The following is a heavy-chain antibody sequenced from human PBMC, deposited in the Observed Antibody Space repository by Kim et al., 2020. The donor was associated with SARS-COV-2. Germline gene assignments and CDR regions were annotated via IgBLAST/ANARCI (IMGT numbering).Heavy chain of an antibody. CDR1: GYTFTSYG. CDR2: ISAYNGNT. J-gene: IGHJ4*02. V-gene: IGHV1-18*04. Sequence: ASVKVSCKASGYTFTSYGISWVRQAPGQGLEWMGWISAYNGNTNYAQNLQGRVTMTTDTSTSTAYMELRSLRSDDTTVYYCARDSDILTGYYNAFGYWVQGTLVTVSS. CDR3: ARDSDILTGYYNAFGY. D-gene: IGHD3-9*01.